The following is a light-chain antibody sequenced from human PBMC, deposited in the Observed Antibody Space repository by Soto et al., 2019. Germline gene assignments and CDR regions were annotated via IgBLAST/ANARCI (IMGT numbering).Light chain of an antibody. CDR2: DAS. Sequence: AIQLTQSPSSLSASVGDRVTITCRASQGIGSALAWYQQKPGKAPKLLIYDASSLESGVPSRFSGSGSGTDFTLTISSLQPEDFATYYCQQSYSTPRTFGQGTKVDIK. CDR3: QQSYSTPRT. CDR1: QGIGSA. V-gene: IGKV1-13*02. J-gene: IGKJ1*01.